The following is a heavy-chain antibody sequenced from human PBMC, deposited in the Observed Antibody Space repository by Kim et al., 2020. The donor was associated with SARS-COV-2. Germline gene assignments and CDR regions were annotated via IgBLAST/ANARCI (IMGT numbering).Heavy chain of an antibody. Sequence: SGPTLVNPTQTLTLTCTFSGFSLTNNRVAVGWIRQPPGKALEWLAIIYGDDDNHYSPSLQSRLTITKDTSKNQVVLIMTNMDPVDTGTYFCAHRRQPWDGDWFDTWGQGTLVTVSS. V-gene: IGHV2-5*02. CDR2: IYGDDDN. CDR1: GFSLTNNRVA. J-gene: IGHJ5*02. CDR3: AHRRQPWDGDWFDT. D-gene: IGHD1-1*01.